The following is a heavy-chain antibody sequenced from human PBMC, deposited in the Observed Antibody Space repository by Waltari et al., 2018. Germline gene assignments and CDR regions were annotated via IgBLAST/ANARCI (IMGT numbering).Heavy chain of an antibody. Sequence: QVQLVESGGGVVQPGRSLRLSCAASGFTFSSYGMHWVRQAPGKGLEWVAVIWYDGSNKYDADSVKGRFTISRDNSKNTLYLRMNSLRAEDTAVYYCARSRIWSGYYSFDYWGQGTLVTVSS. D-gene: IGHD3-3*01. CDR1: GFTFSSYG. V-gene: IGHV3-33*01. CDR2: IWYDGSNK. CDR3: ARSRIWSGYYSFDY. J-gene: IGHJ4*02.